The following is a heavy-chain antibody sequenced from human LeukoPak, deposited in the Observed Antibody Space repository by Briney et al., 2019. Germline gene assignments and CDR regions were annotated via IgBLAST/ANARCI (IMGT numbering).Heavy chain of an antibody. CDR3: AIDQRTSSIKGAFDI. D-gene: IGHD2-2*01. CDR1: GFTFSSYA. J-gene: IGHJ3*02. Sequence: GSLRLSCAASGFTFSSYAMTWVRRAPVKGLEWVSGISASGGSTYYAASVKGRFTVSRDKSRNTLSLQMDSLGAEDTAVYYCAIDQRTSSIKGAFDIWGQGTMVTVSS. V-gene: IGHV3-23*01. CDR2: ISASGGST.